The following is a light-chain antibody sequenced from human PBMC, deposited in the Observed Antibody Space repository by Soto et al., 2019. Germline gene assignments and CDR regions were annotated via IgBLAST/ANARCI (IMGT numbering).Light chain of an antibody. CDR3: AAWDDSLNGVL. Sequence: QSVLTQPPSASGTPGQRVTISCSGSNSNVGNNTVNWYQQFPGTSPRLLIEANNQRPSGVPDRFSGSRSGTSASLAISGLQSEDEADYYCAAWDDSLNGVLFGGGTKLTVL. CDR1: NSNVGNNT. CDR2: ANN. V-gene: IGLV1-44*01. J-gene: IGLJ2*01.